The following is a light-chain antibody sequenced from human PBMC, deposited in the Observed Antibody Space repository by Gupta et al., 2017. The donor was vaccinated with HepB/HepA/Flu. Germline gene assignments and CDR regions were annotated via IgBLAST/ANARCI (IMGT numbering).Light chain of an antibody. Sequence: EIVLTQSPGTLSLSPGERATLSCGASQSVTSYLAWYQQKPGQAPRLPIYGGSTRATGIPDRFSGSGSGTDFTLTISRVEPEDIAMYYCQQEGHSSSTFGQGTKLGMK. CDR2: GGS. V-gene: IGKV3-20*01. CDR3: QQEGHSSST. CDR1: QSVTSY. J-gene: IGKJ2*02.